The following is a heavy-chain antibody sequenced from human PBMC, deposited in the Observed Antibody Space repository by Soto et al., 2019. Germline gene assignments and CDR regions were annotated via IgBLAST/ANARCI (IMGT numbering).Heavy chain of an antibody. CDR2: TKSDGSGT. CDR3: SRGGFYYGPRRIDV. CDR1: GFTFSNYW. Sequence: EVQLVESGGGLLQPGGSLTLSCTASGFTFSNYWMHWVRQAPGTGLVWVSRTKSDGSGTSYTDSVKGRFTISRDNAYKTLYLHISILRAEDKAVYDCSRGGFYYGPRRIDVWGKGTPVIVSS. V-gene: IGHV3-74*01. J-gene: IGHJ6*04. D-gene: IGHD3-10*01.